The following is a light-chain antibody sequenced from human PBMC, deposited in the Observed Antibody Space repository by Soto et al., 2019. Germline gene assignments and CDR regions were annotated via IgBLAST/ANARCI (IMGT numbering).Light chain of an antibody. CDR1: SGHSSYA. V-gene: IGLV4-69*01. J-gene: IGLJ2*01. CDR2: LNSDGSH. CDR3: QTWGTDIVV. Sequence: QAVVTQSPSASASLGASAKLTCTLSSGHSSYAIAWHQQQPEKGPRYLMKLNSDGSHSKGDGIPDRFSGSSSGAERYLTISSLQSEDEADYYCQTWGTDIVVFGGGTQLTVL.